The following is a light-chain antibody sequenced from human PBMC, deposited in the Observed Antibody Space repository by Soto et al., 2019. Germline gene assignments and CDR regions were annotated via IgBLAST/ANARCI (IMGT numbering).Light chain of an antibody. CDR3: AAWDDSRGGV. J-gene: IGLJ1*01. V-gene: IGLV1-47*01. CDR2: RNS. Sequence: QSVLTQPPSASGTPGQRVTICCSGSSSNIESNYVYWCPQFPGTAPKLLIYRNSQRPSGVPDRFSGSKSGTSASLAISGLRSEDEADYYCAAWDDSRGGVFGTGTKLTVL. CDR1: SSNIESNY.